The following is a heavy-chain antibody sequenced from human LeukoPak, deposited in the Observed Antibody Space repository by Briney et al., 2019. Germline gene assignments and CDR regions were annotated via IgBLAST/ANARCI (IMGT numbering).Heavy chain of an antibody. CDR1: GGSISSYY. CDR3: ARTEESGYSYRYFGYYYYMDV. V-gene: IGHV4-59*01. D-gene: IGHD5-18*01. CDR2: IYYSGST. J-gene: IGHJ6*03. Sequence: PSETLSLTCTVSGGSISSYYWSWIRLPPGKGLEWIGFIYYSGSTHYNPSLKSRVTISVDTSKNQFSLKLSSVTAADTAVYYCARTEESGYSYRYFGYYYYMDVWGKETTVTVSS.